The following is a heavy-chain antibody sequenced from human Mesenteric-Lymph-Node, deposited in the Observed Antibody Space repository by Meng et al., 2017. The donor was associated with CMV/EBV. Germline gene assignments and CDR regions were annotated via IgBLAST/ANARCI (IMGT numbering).Heavy chain of an antibody. CDR3: AKEADSSSFPINWFDP. D-gene: IGHD6-6*01. CDR2: ISGSGGST. CDR1: GFTFSSYA. Sequence: GGSLRLSCAASGFTFSSYAMSWVRQAPGKGLEWVPAISGSGGSTYYADSVKGRFTISRDNSKNTLYLQMNSLIAEDTAVYYCAKEADSSSFPINWFDPWGQGTLVTVSS. J-gene: IGHJ5*02. V-gene: IGHV3-23*01.